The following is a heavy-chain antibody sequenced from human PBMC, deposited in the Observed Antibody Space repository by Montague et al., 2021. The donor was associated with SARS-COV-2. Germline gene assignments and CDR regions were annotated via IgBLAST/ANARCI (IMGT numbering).Heavy chain of an antibody. CDR1: GFTFDDYA. J-gene: IGHJ5*02. Sequence: SLRLSCAASGFTFDDYAMHWVRQAPGKALEWVSGISWSSNSIGYGDSVKGRFTISRDNAKNSLYLQMNSLRAEDTGLYCCAKGQKIKWLVLHSAPDWFDPWGQGTLVTVSS. CDR3: AKGQKIKWLVLHSAPDWFDP. V-gene: IGHV3-9*01. CDR2: ISWSSNSI. D-gene: IGHD6-19*01.